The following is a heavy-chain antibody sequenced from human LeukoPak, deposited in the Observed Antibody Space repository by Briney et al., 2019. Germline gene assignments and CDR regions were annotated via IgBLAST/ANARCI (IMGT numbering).Heavy chain of an antibody. CDR2: IYYSGST. Sequence: PSVTLSLTCTVSGGSISSYYWRWIRQPPGKGLEWIGYIYYSGSTNYNPSLKSRVTISVDTSKNQFSLKLSSVTAADTAVYYCARDWTAMVPNYYYGMDVWGQGTTVTVSS. CDR3: ARDWTAMVPNYYYGMDV. D-gene: IGHD5-18*01. CDR1: GGSISSYY. J-gene: IGHJ6*02. V-gene: IGHV4-59*01.